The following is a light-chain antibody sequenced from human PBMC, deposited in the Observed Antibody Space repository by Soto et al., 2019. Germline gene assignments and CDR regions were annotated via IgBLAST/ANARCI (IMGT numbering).Light chain of an antibody. J-gene: IGLJ1*01. CDR2: EGT. CDR3: CSYASTGTYV. CDR1: SSDVGNYNL. V-gene: IGLV2-23*01. Sequence: QSALTQPASVSGSPGQSIAISCTGTSSDVGNYNLVSWYQQHSSKAPKLMIYEGTKRPSGVSDRFSGSKSGNTASLTISGLQAEDEADYYCCSYASTGTYVFGTGTKLTVL.